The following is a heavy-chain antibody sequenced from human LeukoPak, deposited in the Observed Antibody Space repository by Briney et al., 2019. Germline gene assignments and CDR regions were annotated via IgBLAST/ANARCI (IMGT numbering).Heavy chain of an antibody. CDR2: ISYDGSNK. D-gene: IGHD5-12*01. CDR3: AKEPYSGYDRRGSYFDY. Sequence: PGGSLRLSCAASGFTFSSYGMHWVRQAPGKGLEWVAVISYDGSNKYYADSVKGRFTISRDNSKNTLYLQMNSLRAEDTAVYYCAKEPYSGYDRRGSYFDYWGQGTLVTVSS. J-gene: IGHJ4*02. CDR1: GFTFSSYG. V-gene: IGHV3-30*18.